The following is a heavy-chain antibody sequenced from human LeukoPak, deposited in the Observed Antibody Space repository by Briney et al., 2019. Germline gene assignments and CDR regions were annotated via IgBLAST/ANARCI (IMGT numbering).Heavy chain of an antibody. D-gene: IGHD3-9*01. CDR2: IKQDGSEK. Sequence: PGGSLRLSCAASGFTFSIYWMSWVRQAPGKGLEGVANIKQDGSEKYYVDSVKGRFTISRDNAKNSLYLQMNSLRAEDTAVYYCARAGRYFDWLSFFDYWGQGTLVTVSS. CDR1: GFTFSIYW. V-gene: IGHV3-7*03. CDR3: ARAGRYFDWLSFFDY. J-gene: IGHJ4*02.